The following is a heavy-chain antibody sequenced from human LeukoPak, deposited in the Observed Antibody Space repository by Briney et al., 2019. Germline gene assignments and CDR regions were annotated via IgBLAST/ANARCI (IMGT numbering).Heavy chain of an antibody. CDR1: GYSFTSYW. J-gene: IGHJ5*02. CDR3: ARLRSSSWSYNWFDP. V-gene: IGHV5-10-1*01. D-gene: IGHD6-13*01. Sequence: GESLQISCKGSGYSFTSYWISWVRQMPGKGLEWMGRIDPSDSQTNYSPSFQGHVTISADESISTAYLQWSSLKASDTAMYYCARLRSSSWSYNWFDPWGQGTLVTVSS. CDR2: IDPSDSQT.